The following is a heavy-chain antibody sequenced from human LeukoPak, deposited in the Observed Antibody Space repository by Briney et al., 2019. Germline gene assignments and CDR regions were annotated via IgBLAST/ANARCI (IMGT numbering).Heavy chain of an antibody. J-gene: IGHJ3*01. CDR3: TTGYASDWYA. Sequence: PGGSLRLSCGAAGFTFSDHYMDWVRQAPGKGLEWVGRARNKANSYTTEYAASVKGRFTISRDDSKNSLYLQMSSLKTEDTAVYYCTTGYASDWYAWGQGTMVTVSS. CDR1: GFTFSDHY. D-gene: IGHD6-19*01. V-gene: IGHV3-72*01. CDR2: ARNKANSYTT.